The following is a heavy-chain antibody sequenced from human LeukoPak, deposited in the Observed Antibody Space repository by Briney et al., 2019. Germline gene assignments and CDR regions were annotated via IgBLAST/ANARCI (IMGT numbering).Heavy chain of an antibody. J-gene: IGHJ6*03. D-gene: IGHD3-3*01. CDR3: VRAGGVAIINYYYYMDV. Sequence: PGGSLRLSCAASGFTFSSTWMPWVRQAPGKGLVWVSRINSDGSSTSYADSVKGRFTISRDNARNTLYLQMNSLRAEDTAVYYCVRAGGVAIINYYYYMDVWGKGTTVTVSS. CDR2: INSDGSST. V-gene: IGHV3-74*01. CDR1: GFTFSSTW.